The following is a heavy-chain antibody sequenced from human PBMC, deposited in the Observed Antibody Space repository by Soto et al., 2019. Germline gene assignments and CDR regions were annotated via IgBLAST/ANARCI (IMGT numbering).Heavy chain of an antibody. CDR1: GFTFSSYW. J-gene: IGHJ4*02. CDR2: INSDGSSA. D-gene: IGHD3-22*01. V-gene: IGHV3-74*01. CDR3: ARGYSGYGYYFDY. Sequence: GGSLRLSCAASGFTFSSYWMHWVRQAPGKGLVWVSRINSDGSSASYADSVKGRFTISRDNAKNTLYLQMNSLRAEDTAVYYCARGYSGYGYYFDYWGQGTLVTVS.